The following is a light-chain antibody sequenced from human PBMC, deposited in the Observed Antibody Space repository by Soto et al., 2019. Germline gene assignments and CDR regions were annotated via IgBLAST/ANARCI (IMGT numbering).Light chain of an antibody. CDR1: QSVGSS. Sequence: DIVMTQSPAALSVSPGERATLSCRASQSVGSSVAWYQQKPGQAPRFLMYGASTRAAGVPARFSGSGSGTEFSLTISSLQSEDFAVYYCQHYNTWPTGTFGQGTKLDIK. J-gene: IGKJ2*02. CDR3: QHYNTWPTGT. CDR2: GAS. V-gene: IGKV3-15*01.